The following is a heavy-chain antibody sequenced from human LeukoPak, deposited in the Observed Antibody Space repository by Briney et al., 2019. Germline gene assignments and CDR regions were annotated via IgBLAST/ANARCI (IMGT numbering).Heavy chain of an antibody. D-gene: IGHD6-19*01. CDR1: GFTFTKCA. CDR3: AGDRNSDWYSPLDY. V-gene: IGHV3-23*01. J-gene: IGHJ4*02. Sequence: GGSLRLSCVASGFTFTKCAMSWIRQAPGKGLEWVAIITATGNTAYYADSVKGRFTISRDNSKNTVYMQMDSLRAEDTAIYYCAGDRNSDWYSPLDYWGQGSQVTVSP. CDR2: ITATGNTA.